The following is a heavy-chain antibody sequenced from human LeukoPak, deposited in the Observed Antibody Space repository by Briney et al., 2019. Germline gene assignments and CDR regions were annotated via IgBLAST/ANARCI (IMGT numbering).Heavy chain of an antibody. D-gene: IGHD3-10*01. CDR3: AREYVVRGVAEKYYYYYMDV. Sequence: PSQTLSLTCTVSGGSISSGSYYWSWIRQPAGKGLEWIRRIYTSGSTNYNPSLKSRVTISVDTSKNQFSLKLSSVTAADTAVYYCAREYVVRGVAEKYYYYYMDVWGKGTTVTVSS. J-gene: IGHJ6*03. CDR2: IYTSGST. CDR1: GGSISSGSYY. V-gene: IGHV4-61*02.